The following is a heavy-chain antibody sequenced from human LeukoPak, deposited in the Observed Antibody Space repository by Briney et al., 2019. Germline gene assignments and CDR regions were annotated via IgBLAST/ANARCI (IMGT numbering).Heavy chain of an antibody. CDR3: AKDIIAAAGTLDYYYGMDV. CDR1: GFTFDDYA. V-gene: IGHV3-9*01. J-gene: IGHJ6*02. D-gene: IGHD6-13*01. Sequence: GRSLRLSCAASGFTFDDYAMHWVRQAPGKGLEWVSGISWNSGSIGYADSVKGRFTISRDNAKNSLYLQMNSLRAADTALYYCAKDIIAAAGTLDYYYGMDVWGQGTTVTVSS. CDR2: ISWNSGSI.